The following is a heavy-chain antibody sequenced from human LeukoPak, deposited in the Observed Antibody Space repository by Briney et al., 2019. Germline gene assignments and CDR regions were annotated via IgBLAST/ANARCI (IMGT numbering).Heavy chain of an antibody. CDR2: ISTSGST. V-gene: IGHV4-4*07. CDR1: GGSISSYD. D-gene: IGHD3-22*01. Sequence: SETLSLTCTVSGGSISSYDLSWIRQPAGKGLKSIGHISTSGSTNYNPSLKSRVTMSVDTSKDQFSLKLSSVTAADTAVYYCARVRYSDSSVLTRKRSYYFDYWGQGTLVTVSS. J-gene: IGHJ4*02. CDR3: ARVRYSDSSVLTRKRSYYFDY.